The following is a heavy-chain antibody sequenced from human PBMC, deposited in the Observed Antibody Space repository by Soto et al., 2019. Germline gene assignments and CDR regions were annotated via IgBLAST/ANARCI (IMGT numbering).Heavy chain of an antibody. CDR1: GYTFTSYD. CDR2: IIPIFGTA. J-gene: IGHJ6*02. D-gene: IGHD6-25*01. V-gene: IGHV1-69*13. CDR3: ARDQVQKGYSTGLWAYYYYGMDV. Sequence: GASVKVSCKASGYTFTSYDINWVRQAPGQGLEWMGGIIPIFGTANYAQKFQGRVTITADESTSTAYMELSSLRSEDTAVYYCARDQVQKGYSTGLWAYYYYGMDVWGQGTTVTVSS.